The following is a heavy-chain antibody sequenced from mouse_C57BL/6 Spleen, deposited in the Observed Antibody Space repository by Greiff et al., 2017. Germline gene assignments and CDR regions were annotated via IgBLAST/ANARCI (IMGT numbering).Heavy chain of an antibody. CDR2: IYPGDGDT. CDR3: ARPITTVVATWFAY. Sequence: QVQLQQSGPELVKPGASVKISCKASGYAFSSSWMNWVKQRPGKGLEWIGRIYPGDGDTNYNGKFKGKATLTADKSSSTAYMQLSSLTSEDSAVYFCARPITTVVATWFAYWGQGTLVTVSA. J-gene: IGHJ3*01. CDR1: GYAFSSSW. D-gene: IGHD1-1*01. V-gene: IGHV1-82*01.